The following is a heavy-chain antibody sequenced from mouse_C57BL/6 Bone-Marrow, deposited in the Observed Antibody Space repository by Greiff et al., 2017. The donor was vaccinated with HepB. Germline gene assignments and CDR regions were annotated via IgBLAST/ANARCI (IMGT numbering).Heavy chain of an antibody. CDR2: IRNKANGYTT. CDR1: GFTFTDYY. CDR3: ASLYGNYGAY. D-gene: IGHD2-1*01. Sequence: EMQGVESGGGLVQPGGSLSLSCAASGFTFTDYYMSWVRQPPGKALEWLGFIRNKANGYTTEYSASVKGRFTISRDNSQSILYLQMNALRAEDSATYYCASLYGNYGAYWGQGTLVTVSA. J-gene: IGHJ3*01. V-gene: IGHV7-3*01.